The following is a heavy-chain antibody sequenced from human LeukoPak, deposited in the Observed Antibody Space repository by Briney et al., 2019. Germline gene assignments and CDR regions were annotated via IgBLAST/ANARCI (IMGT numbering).Heavy chain of an antibody. J-gene: IGHJ4*02. CDR2: IRSKANSYAT. CDR1: GFTFDDYA. CDR3: TSRLGGTGTTAFYY. D-gene: IGHD1-1*01. V-gene: IGHV3-73*01. Sequence: PGGSLRLSCAASGFTFDDYAMHWVRQASGKGLEWVGRIRSKANSYATAYAASVKGRFTISRDDSKNTAYLQMNSLKTEDTAVYYCTSRLGGTGTTAFYYWGQGTLVTVSS.